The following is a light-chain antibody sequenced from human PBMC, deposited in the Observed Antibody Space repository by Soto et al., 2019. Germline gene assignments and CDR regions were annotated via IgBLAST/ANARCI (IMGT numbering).Light chain of an antibody. V-gene: IGKV3-15*01. J-gene: IGKJ1*01. CDR1: QSVRNN. CDR2: GAS. Sequence: DIVITHSPSTRSVSPVERATLSFRASQSVRNNLAWYQQKPGQAPRLLIFGASTRATGTPARFSGSGSGTEFTLTISSLQSEDFAVYYCQQYNEWPPWKFGQGTKVDIK. CDR3: QQYNEWPPWK.